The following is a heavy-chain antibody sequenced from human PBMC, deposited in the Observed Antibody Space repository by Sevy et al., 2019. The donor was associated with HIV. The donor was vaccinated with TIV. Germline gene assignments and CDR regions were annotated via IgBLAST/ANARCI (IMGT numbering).Heavy chain of an antibody. Sequence: GGSLRLTCAASGFTFSSYAMSWVRRAPGKGLEWVSALSGSGGSTDYADSVKGRFTISRDNSKNTLYLQMNSLRAEDTAVYYCAKDDGITMTVVVTLPSHDAFDIWGQGTMVTVSS. CDR2: LSGSGGST. CDR1: GFTFSSYA. V-gene: IGHV3-23*01. J-gene: IGHJ3*02. CDR3: AKDDGITMTVVVTLPSHDAFDI. D-gene: IGHD3-22*01.